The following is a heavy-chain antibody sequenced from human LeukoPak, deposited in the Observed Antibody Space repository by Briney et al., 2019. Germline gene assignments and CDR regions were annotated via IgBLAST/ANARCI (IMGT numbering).Heavy chain of an antibody. Sequence: SETLSLTCTVSGGSISSYYWSWIRQPPGKGLEWIGYIYYSGSTNYNPSLKSRVTISVDTSKNQFSLKLSSVTAADTAVYYCARDRRHTAMVRYGMDVWGQGTTVTVSS. CDR2: IYYSGST. V-gene: IGHV4-59*12. J-gene: IGHJ6*02. CDR3: ARDRRHTAMVRYGMDV. D-gene: IGHD5-18*01. CDR1: GGSISSYY.